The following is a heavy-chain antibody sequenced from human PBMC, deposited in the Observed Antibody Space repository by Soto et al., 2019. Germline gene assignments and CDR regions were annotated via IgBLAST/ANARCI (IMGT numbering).Heavy chain of an antibody. V-gene: IGHV3-53*01. Sequence: PGGSLRLSCVASGFTFSNNYMSWVRQAPGKGLEWVSVIYSGGSSNYKASVKSRFTISRDKSKNKLYLQMTTVTAADTAVYYCARAGNGYNLLYDETWGQGTLVTVSS. CDR1: GFTFSNNY. J-gene: IGHJ4*02. D-gene: IGHD5-12*01. CDR3: ARAGNGYNLLYDET. CDR2: IYSGGSS.